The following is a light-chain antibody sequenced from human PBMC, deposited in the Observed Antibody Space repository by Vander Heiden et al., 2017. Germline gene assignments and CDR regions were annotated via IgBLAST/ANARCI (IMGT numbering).Light chain of an antibody. J-gene: IGKJ2*01. CDR2: AAS. V-gene: IGKV1-39*01. CDR3: QQSDSTPYT. Sequence: IQMTQSPSSLSVSVGDRVTITCRASQSISSYLNWYQQKPGKAPKLLIYAASRLESGVPSRFSGSGSGTDFTLTISSLQPEDFATYYCQQSDSTPYTFGQGTKLEIK. CDR1: QSISSY.